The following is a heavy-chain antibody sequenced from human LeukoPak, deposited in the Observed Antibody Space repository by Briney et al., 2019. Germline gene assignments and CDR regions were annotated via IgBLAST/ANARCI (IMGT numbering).Heavy chain of an antibody. CDR3: ARGRGGSYYGSWFDP. J-gene: IGHJ5*02. CDR2: INPSGGST. V-gene: IGHV1-46*01. CDR1: GYTFTSYY. D-gene: IGHD1-26*01. Sequence: ASVKVSCKASGYTFTSYYMHWVRQAPGQGLEWMGIINPSGGSTSYAQKFQGRVTMTRNTSISTAYMELSSLRSEDTAVYYCARGRGGSYYGSWFDPWGQGTLVTVSS.